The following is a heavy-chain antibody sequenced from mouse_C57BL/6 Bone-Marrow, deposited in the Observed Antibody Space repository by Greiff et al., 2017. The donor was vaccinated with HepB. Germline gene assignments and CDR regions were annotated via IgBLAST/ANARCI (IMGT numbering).Heavy chain of an antibody. J-gene: IGHJ4*01. V-gene: IGHV5-9-1*02. CDR3: TRDYGSSYGYYAMDY. CDR2: ISSGGDYI. Sequence: EVQLVESGEGLVKPGGSLKLSCAASGFTFSSYAMSWVRQTPEKRLEWVAYISSGGDYIYYADTVKGRFTISRDNARNTLYLQMSSLKSEDTAMYYCTRDYGSSYGYYAMDYWGQGTSVTVSS. CDR1: GFTFSSYA. D-gene: IGHD1-1*01.